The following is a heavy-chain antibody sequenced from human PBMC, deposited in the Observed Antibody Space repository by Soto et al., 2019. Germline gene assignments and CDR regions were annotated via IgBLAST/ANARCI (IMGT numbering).Heavy chain of an antibody. V-gene: IGHV1-3*01. CDR3: ARVGSSSWYNDY. D-gene: IGHD6-13*01. J-gene: IGHJ4*02. Sequence: SGEVSFKASGYTFTSYAMHWVRQAPGQRLEWMGWINAGNGNTKYSQKFQGRVTITRDTSASTAYMELSSLRSEDTAVYYCARVGSSSWYNDYWGQGTLVTVSS. CDR1: GYTFTSYA. CDR2: INAGNGNT.